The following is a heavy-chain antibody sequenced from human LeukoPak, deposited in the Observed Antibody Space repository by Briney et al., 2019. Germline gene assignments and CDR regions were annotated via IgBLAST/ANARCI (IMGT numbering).Heavy chain of an antibody. Sequence: PGGSLRLSCAASGFTFSSYAMHWARQAPGKGLEYVSAISSNGGSTYYANSVKGRFTISRDNSKNTLYLQMGSLRAEDMAVYYCARGRYDILTGYYPFAPYYFDYWGQGTLVTVSS. CDR3: ARGRYDILTGYYPFAPYYFDY. CDR1: GFTFSSYA. D-gene: IGHD3-9*01. CDR2: ISSNGGST. V-gene: IGHV3-64*01. J-gene: IGHJ4*02.